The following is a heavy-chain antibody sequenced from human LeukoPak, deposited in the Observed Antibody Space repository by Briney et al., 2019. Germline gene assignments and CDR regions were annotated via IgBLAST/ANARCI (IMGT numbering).Heavy chain of an antibody. V-gene: IGHV3-23*01. Sequence: PGGSLRLSCAASGFTFSSYAMSWVRQAPGKGLEWVSAISGSGGSTYYADSVKDRFTISRDNSKNTLYLQMNSLRAEDTAVYYCAKGQLVGAASYYYYVMDVWGQGTTVTVSS. J-gene: IGHJ6*02. D-gene: IGHD1-26*01. CDR2: ISGSGGST. CDR3: AKGQLVGAASYYYYVMDV. CDR1: GFTFSSYA.